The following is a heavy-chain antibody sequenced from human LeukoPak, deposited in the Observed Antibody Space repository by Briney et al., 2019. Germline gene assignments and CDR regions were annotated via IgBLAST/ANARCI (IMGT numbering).Heavy chain of an antibody. CDR2: IIPIFGTA. J-gene: IGHJ4*02. D-gene: IGHD3-22*01. V-gene: IGHV1-69*06. CDR3: AILPNYYDSSAGEN. CDR1: GGTFSSYA. Sequence: ASVKVSCKASGGTFSSYAISWVRQAPGQGLEWMGGIIPIFGTANYAQKFQGRVTITADKSTSTAYMELSSLRSEDTAMYYCAILPNYYDSSAGENWGQGTLVTVSS.